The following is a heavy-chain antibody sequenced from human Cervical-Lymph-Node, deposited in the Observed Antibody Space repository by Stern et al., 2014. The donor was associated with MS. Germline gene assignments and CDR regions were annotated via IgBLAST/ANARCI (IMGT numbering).Heavy chain of an antibody. J-gene: IGHJ4*02. CDR3: ARGPRRTLIEVIPPPDY. D-gene: IGHD3-22*01. CDR1: GYIFSSYD. Sequence: QVQLVQSGAEVKKPGASVKVSCKVSGYIFSSYDIIWVRQATGQGLEWMGWKNPNSGNTGYAQKFQGRVTMTGNISTSTAYMELSSLRSEDTAVYYCARGPRRTLIEVIPPPDYGGQGPLVTVPP. V-gene: IGHV1-8*01. CDR2: KNPNSGNT.